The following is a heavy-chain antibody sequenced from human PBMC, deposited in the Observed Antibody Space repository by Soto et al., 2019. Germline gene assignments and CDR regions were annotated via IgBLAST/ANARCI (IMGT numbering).Heavy chain of an antibody. CDR3: ARDSTSIRGYGF. D-gene: IGHD2-15*01. Sequence: GSLRLSCVTSGFTFSAYYMNWVRQAPGKGLEWLSYINHDSTDINYADSVRGRFTISRDNAQNSVYLQMNSLRADDTAVYYCARDSTSIRGYGFWGQGTLVTVSS. V-gene: IGHV3-11*05. CDR1: GFTFSAYY. CDR2: INHDSTDI. J-gene: IGHJ4*02.